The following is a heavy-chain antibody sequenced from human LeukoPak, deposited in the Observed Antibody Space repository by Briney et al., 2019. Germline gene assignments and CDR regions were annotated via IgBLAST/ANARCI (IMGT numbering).Heavy chain of an antibody. CDR2: INPNSGGT. D-gene: IGHD1-26*01. CDR3: AGTYSNGFDI. J-gene: IGHJ3*02. Sequence: EASVKVSCKASAYSLTDYYMHWVRQAPGQGLEWMGWINPNSGGTNYAQKFQGRVTMTRDTSISTGYMELSSLRSDDTAVYYCAGTYSNGFDIWGRGTMVTVSS. CDR1: AYSLTDYY. V-gene: IGHV1-2*02.